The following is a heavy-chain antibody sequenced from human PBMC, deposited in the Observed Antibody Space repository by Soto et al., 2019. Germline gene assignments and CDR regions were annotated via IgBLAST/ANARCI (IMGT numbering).Heavy chain of an antibody. CDR3: AKDQRGHYVVGLFDP. Sequence: EVQLLESGGGLVQPGGSLRLSCAASGFTFEDYAMHWVRQVPGRGLEWVAGISWNSATKNYADSVQGRFTISRDNAKNSLYLQMDSLGPEDTALYYCAKDQRGHYVVGLFDPWGQGTLVTVSS. D-gene: IGHD2-15*01. CDR2: ISWNSATK. CDR1: GFTFEDYA. V-gene: IGHV3-9*01. J-gene: IGHJ5*02.